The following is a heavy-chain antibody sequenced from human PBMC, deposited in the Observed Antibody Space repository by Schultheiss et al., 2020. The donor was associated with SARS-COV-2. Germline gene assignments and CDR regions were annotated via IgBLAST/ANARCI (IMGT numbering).Heavy chain of an antibody. J-gene: IGHJ4*02. CDR1: GFTFSSYS. CDR3: ARGVGDY. Sequence: GGSLRLSCVASGFTFSSYSINWVRQAPGKGLEWVSYISSDSVTRYAESVKGRFTISRDNAKNSLSLQMNSLRDEDTAVYYCARGVGDYWGQGALVTVSS. CDR2: ISSDSVTR. V-gene: IGHV3-48*02. D-gene: IGHD5/OR15-5a*01.